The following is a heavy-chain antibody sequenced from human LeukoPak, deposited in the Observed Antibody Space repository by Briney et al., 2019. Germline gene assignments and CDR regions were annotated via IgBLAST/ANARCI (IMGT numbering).Heavy chain of an antibody. Sequence: GGSLRLSCAASGFTFSSYAMHWVRKAPGKGLEGVAVISYDGSNKYYADSVKGRFTISRDNSKNTLYLQMNSLRAEDTAVYYCASHDYGDSNTYFDYWGQGTLVTVSS. CDR3: ASHDYGDSNTYFDY. D-gene: IGHD4-17*01. CDR2: ISYDGSNK. CDR1: GFTFSSYA. V-gene: IGHV3-30-3*01. J-gene: IGHJ4*02.